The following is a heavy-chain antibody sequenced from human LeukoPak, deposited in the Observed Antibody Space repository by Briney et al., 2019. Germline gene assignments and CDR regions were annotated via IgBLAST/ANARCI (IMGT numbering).Heavy chain of an antibody. CDR2: IIPILGIA. Sequence: GASVKVSWKASGGTFSSYTISWVRQAPGQGLEWMGRIIPILGIANYAQKFQGRVTITADKSTSTAYMELSSLRSEDTAVYYCARDRKVASHYYYYYMDVWGTGTTVTVSS. D-gene: IGHD2-21*01. V-gene: IGHV1-69*04. CDR3: ARDRKVASHYYYYYMDV. CDR1: GGTFSSYT. J-gene: IGHJ6*03.